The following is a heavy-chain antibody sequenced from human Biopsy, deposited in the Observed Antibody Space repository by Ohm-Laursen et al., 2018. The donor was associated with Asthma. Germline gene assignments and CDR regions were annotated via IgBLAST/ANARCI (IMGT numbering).Heavy chain of an antibody. CDR1: GYTFIHFA. D-gene: IGHD3-9*01. CDR2: ISAANGNT. J-gene: IGHJ3*02. Sequence: GASVKVSCKASGYTFIHFAIHWVRQAPGHSLEWMGWISAANGNTKYSQKFQGRLTISRDTSASTAYMDLSSLRSEDTAVYYCARTYFDFLTGQVHDAFAMWGQGTMVTVSS. CDR3: ARTYFDFLTGQVHDAFAM. V-gene: IGHV1-3*01.